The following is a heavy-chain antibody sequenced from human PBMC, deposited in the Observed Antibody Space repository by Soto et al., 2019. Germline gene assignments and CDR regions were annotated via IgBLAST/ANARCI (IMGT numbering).Heavy chain of an antibody. V-gene: IGHV4-34*01. J-gene: IGHJ6*02. CDR3: ARGLRYYGSGSHYGLDV. D-gene: IGHD3-10*01. Sequence: SETLSLTCAASGESFSDFYWSWIRQPPGKGLEWIGEINHSGHTSYNPSLKSRVTISVDTSKNQFSLKLSSVTAADTAVYYCARGLRYYGSGSHYGLDVWGQGTTVTVSS. CDR1: GESFSDFY. CDR2: INHSGHT.